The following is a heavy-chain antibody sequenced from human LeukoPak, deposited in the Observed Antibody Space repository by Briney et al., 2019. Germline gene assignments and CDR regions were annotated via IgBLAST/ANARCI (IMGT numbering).Heavy chain of an antibody. V-gene: IGHV3-48*04. CDR2: ISSSGSTI. CDR3: ARGHCGGDCYSSWFDP. D-gene: IGHD2-21*02. Sequence: GGSLRLSCAASGFTFSSYSMNWVRQAPGKGLEWVSYISSSGSTIYYADSVKGRFTISRDNAKNSLYLQMNSLRAEDTAVYYCARGHCGGDCYSSWFDPWGQGTLVTVSS. CDR1: GFTFSSYS. J-gene: IGHJ5*02.